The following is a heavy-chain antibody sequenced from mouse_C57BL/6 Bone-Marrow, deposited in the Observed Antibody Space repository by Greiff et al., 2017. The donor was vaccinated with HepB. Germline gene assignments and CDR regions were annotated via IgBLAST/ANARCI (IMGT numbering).Heavy chain of an antibody. CDR1: GYTFTSYG. D-gene: IGHD1-1*01. CDR3: ARSGIYYYGSSWDWYFDV. J-gene: IGHJ1*03. CDR2: IYIGNGYT. Sequence: EVMLVESGAELVRPGSSVKMSCKPSGYTFTSYGINWVKQRPGQGLEWIGYIYIGNGYTEYNEKFKGKATLTSDTSSSTAYMQLSSLTSEDSAIYFCARSGIYYYGSSWDWYFDVWGTGTTVTVSS. V-gene: IGHV1-58*01.